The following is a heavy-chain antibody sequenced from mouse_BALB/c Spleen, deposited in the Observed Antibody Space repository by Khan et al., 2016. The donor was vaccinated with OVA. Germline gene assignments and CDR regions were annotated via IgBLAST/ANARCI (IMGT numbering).Heavy chain of an antibody. J-gene: IGHJ2*01. V-gene: IGHV9-1*02. Sequence: QFQLVQSGPELKKPGETVRISCKAYGYTFTDYGLNRMKQAPGKGLKWMGWINTYIGEPTYADDFKGRFAFSLEASASTALLLINNLKNEDMSTYFCARSRGNCLLDYWGQGTTLTVSS. D-gene: IGHD2-1*01. CDR2: INTYIGEP. CDR3: ARSRGNCLLDY. CDR1: GYTFTDYG.